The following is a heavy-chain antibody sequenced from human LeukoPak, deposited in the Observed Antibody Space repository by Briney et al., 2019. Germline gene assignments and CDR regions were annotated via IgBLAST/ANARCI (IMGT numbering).Heavy chain of an antibody. V-gene: IGHV4-61*01. D-gene: IGHD2/OR15-2a*01. CDR2: IYYSGST. CDR3: ARGEYGLFDY. Sequence: SETLSLTCTVSGGSISGGSYYWSWIRQPPGKGLEWIGYIYYSGSTKYNLSLKSRVTISVDTSKNQLSLKLSSVTAADTAVYYCARGEYGLFDYWGQGTLVTVSS. J-gene: IGHJ4*02. CDR1: GGSISGGSYY.